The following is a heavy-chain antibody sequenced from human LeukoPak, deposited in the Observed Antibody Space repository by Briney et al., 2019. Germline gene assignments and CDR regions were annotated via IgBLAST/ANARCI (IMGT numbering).Heavy chain of an antibody. V-gene: IGHV4-34*01. CDR2: INHGGNT. J-gene: IGHJ4*02. D-gene: IGHD3-10*01. CDR3: ARPMVRGPTRAFDY. CDR1: CGSFSGYF. Sequence: SETLSLTCGVYCGSFSGYFWSWIRQTPGTGLEWIGDINHGGNTNYNPSLKSRVTISVDTSKNHYSLNLSSVTAADTAVYYCARPMVRGPTRAFDYWGQGTLVTVSS.